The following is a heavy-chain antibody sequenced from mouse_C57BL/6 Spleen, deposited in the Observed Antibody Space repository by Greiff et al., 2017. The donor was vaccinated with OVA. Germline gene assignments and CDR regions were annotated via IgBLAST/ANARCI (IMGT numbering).Heavy chain of an antibody. CDR3: ARCDYCGERWDD. J-gene: IGHJ4*01. V-gene: IGHV1-64*01. D-gene: IGHD1-1*01. CDR1: GYTFTSYW. Sequence: QVQLQQPGAELVKPGASVKLSCKASGYTFTSYWMHWVKQRPGQGLEWIGMIHPNSGSTNYNEKFKSKATLTVDKSSSTAYMQLSSLTSEDSAVYYWARCDYCGERWDDWGQGTSVTVSS. CDR2: IHPNSGST.